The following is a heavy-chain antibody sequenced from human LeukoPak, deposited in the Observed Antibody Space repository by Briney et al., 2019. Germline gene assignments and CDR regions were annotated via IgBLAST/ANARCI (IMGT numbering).Heavy chain of an antibody. CDR3: PRPGSAPYFF. CDR2: INSDGSST. D-gene: IGHD1-14*01. V-gene: IGHV3-74*01. Sequence: GGSLRLSCVASGFTFSSYWMHWVRQAPGKGLVWVSHINSDGSSTNYADSVKGRFTISRDNAKKTLYLQMNSLRDEDTAVYYCPRPGSAPYFFWGQGTLVTVSS. CDR1: GFTFSSYW. J-gene: IGHJ4*02.